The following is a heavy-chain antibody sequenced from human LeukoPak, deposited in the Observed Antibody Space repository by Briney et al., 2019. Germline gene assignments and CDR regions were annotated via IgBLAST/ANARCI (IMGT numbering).Heavy chain of an antibody. CDR1: GVSFNDYY. Sequence: TSETLSLTCAVSGVSFNDYYWSWVRQTPGKGLEWIGEINHSGYTNYSPSLKSRVTLSIDTSRKQFSLNLRSVTVADTGIYYCTRMTTGHDYWGQGTLVTVSS. D-gene: IGHD4-17*01. V-gene: IGHV4-34*01. J-gene: IGHJ4*02. CDR3: TRMTTGHDY. CDR2: INHSGYT.